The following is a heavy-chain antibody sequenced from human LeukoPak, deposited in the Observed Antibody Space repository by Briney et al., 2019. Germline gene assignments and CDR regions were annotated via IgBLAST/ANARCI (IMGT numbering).Heavy chain of an antibody. V-gene: IGHV1-2*02. D-gene: IGHD3-3*01. CDR2: INSNSGGT. J-gene: IGHJ4*02. CDR3: AKMAPFWSVYYPSDY. CDR1: GYTFTGNY. Sequence: ASVKVSCKASGYTFTGNYMHWVRQAPGQGLEWMGWINSNSGGTNYAQKFQGRVTMTRDTSISTAYMELNRLTSDDTAVYYCAKMAPFWSVYYPSDYGGRGPLVTVSS.